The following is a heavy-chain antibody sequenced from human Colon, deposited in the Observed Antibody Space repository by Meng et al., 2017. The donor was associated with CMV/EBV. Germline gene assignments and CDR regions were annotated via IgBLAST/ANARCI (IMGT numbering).Heavy chain of an antibody. V-gene: IGHV3-53*01. CDR3: AKDVGEVAGAQFDY. J-gene: IGHJ4*02. Sequence: GESLKISCAGSPFNVVNTYMSWVRQAPGKGLEWVALIYSGGPMHYADSVKGRFTISRDNSGNTLYLQMNSLRAEDTAVYYCAKDVGEVAGAQFDYWGQGTLVTVSS. D-gene: IGHD6-19*01. CDR2: IYSGGPM. CDR1: PFNVVNTY.